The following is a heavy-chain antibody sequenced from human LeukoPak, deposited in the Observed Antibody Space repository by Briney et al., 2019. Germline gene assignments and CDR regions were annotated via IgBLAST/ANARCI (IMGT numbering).Heavy chain of an antibody. V-gene: IGHV1-18*01. J-gene: IGHJ3*02. D-gene: IGHD2-21*01. CDR2: ISAYNGDT. CDR3: ARVVLKGVYAFDI. Sequence: ASVKVSCKASGYTFTRYGISWVRQAPGQGLEWMGWISAYNGDTNYAQKVQGRVTMTTDTSTSTAYMELRSLRSDDTPVYYCARVVLKGVYAFDIWGQGTMVTVSS. CDR1: GYTFTRYG.